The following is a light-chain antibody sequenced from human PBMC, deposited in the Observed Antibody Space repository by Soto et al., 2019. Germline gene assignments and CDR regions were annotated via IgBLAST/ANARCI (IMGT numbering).Light chain of an antibody. CDR2: AAS. Sequence: DIQMTQSPSSLSASVGDRVTITCRASHYISNYLNWYQQKPGKAPKLLIYAASSLQSGVPSRFSGSGSGTDFTLTISSLQPEDFATYYCQQSYSIPWTVGQGTNVDIK. CDR3: QQSYSIPWT. V-gene: IGKV1-39*01. J-gene: IGKJ1*01. CDR1: HYISNY.